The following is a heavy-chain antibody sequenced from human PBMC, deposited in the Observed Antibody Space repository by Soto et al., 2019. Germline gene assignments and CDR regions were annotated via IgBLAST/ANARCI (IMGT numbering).Heavy chain of an antibody. CDR1: GGTFSSYA. D-gene: IGHD3-9*01. Sequence: QVQLVQSGAEVKKPGSSVKVSCKASGGTFSSYAISWVRQAPGQGLEWMGGIIPIFGTANYAQKCQGRVTITADKSTSTAYMELSSLRSEDTAVYYCARDRGYDILTGYYAGHYYGMDVWGQGTTVTVSS. CDR3: ARDRGYDILTGYYAGHYYGMDV. J-gene: IGHJ6*02. V-gene: IGHV1-69*06. CDR2: IIPIFGTA.